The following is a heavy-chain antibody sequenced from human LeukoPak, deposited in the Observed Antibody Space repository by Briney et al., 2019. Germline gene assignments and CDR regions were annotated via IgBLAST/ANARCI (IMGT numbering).Heavy chain of an antibody. CDR1: GGTFSSYA. D-gene: IGHD2-2*01. Sequence: SVKVSCKASGGTFSSYAISWVRQAPGQGLEWMGGIIPIFGTANYAQKFQGRVTITADKSTSTAYMELSSLRSEDTAVYYCARERKARYCSSTSCCGHYYGRDVWGKGTTVTVSS. V-gene: IGHV1-69*06. CDR2: IIPIFGTA. CDR3: ARERKARYCSSTSCCGHYYGRDV. J-gene: IGHJ6*04.